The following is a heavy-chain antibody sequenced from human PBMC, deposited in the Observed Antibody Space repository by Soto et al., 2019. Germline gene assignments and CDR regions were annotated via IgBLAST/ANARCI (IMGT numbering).Heavy chain of an antibody. CDR3: ARGGAMGVDY. CDR2: IDGAAATT. CDR1: GFTFNNKW. J-gene: IGHJ4*02. D-gene: IGHD1-26*01. Sequence: GGSLRLSCGASGFTFNNKWMHWVRQAPGKGLVWLSRIDGAAATTNYADSVKDRFTISRDNAKNIVFLHVNGLTDEDTAVYYCARGGAMGVDYWGQGTLVTVSS. V-gene: IGHV3-74*01.